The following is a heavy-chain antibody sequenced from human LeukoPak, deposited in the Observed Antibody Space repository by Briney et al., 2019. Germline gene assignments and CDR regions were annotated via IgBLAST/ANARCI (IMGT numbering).Heavy chain of an antibody. Sequence: ASVKVSCKASGYTFGGYYIHWVRQAPGHGLEWMGWINPNSGGTNYARKFQGRVTLTRDTSINTAYMELSRLRSDDTAVYYCARVLRYYDILSKPFDYWGQGTLVTVSS. CDR3: ARVLRYYDILSKPFDY. CDR1: GYTFGGYY. J-gene: IGHJ4*02. CDR2: INPNSGGT. D-gene: IGHD3-9*01. V-gene: IGHV1-2*02.